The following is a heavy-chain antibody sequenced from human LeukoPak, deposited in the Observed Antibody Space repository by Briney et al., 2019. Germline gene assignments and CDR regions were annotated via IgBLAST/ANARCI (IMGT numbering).Heavy chain of an antibody. CDR2: SYTSGST. Sequence: SQTLSLTCTVSGGSLSSGSYHWSWLPQPAGKGLEWFGRSYTSGSTHYNPSLTIRVTISVDTSKNQCSLKLSSVTAADTTVYYCARGLSSGWYYFDYWGQGTLVTVSS. CDR3: ARGLSSGWYYFDY. CDR1: GGSLSSGSYH. J-gene: IGHJ4*02. V-gene: IGHV4-61*02. D-gene: IGHD6-19*01.